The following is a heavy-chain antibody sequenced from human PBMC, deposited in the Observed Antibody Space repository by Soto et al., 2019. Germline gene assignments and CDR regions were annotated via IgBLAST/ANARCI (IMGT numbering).Heavy chain of an antibody. CDR3: AKGPATSSPYYFDY. CDR2: ITGDGGDT. Sequence: PGGSLRLSCAASGFTFSSYAMSWVRQAPGKGLEWVSAITGDGGDTFHADSVRGRLTISRDNSRNTLYLQMDSLRAEDTALYYCAKGPATSSPYYFDYWGQGTLVTVSS. J-gene: IGHJ4*02. CDR1: GFTFSSYA. V-gene: IGHV3-23*01.